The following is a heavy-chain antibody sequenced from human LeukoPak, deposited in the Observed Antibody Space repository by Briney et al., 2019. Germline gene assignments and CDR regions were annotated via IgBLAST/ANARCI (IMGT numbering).Heavy chain of an antibody. CDR1: GGSISSYY. CDR3: ARDGEYCSSTSCYDVWFDP. V-gene: IGHV4-4*07. J-gene: IGHJ5*02. CDR2: IYTSGST. Sequence: SETLSLTCTVSGGSISSYYWSWIRQPAGKGLEWIGRIYTSGSTNYNPSLKSRVTMSVDTSKNQFSLKLSSVTAADTAVYYCARDGEYCSSTSCYDVWFDPWGQGTLVTVSS. D-gene: IGHD2-2*01.